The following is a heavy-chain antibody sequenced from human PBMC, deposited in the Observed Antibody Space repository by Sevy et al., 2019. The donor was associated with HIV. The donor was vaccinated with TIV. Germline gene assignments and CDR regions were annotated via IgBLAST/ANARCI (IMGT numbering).Heavy chain of an antibody. Sequence: GGSLRLSCAASGFTFTNYGMHWVRQAPGKGLEWVSGISNSGANTYYADSRRGRFTVSRDNSKNTVYPQLNSLRAEETAIYYLAKEWYLLSDWYGGFDYWGQGALVPVSS. V-gene: IGHV3-23*01. CDR1: GFTFTNYG. D-gene: IGHD6-19*01. CDR3: AKEWYLLSDWYGGFDY. CDR2: ISNSGANT. J-gene: IGHJ4*02.